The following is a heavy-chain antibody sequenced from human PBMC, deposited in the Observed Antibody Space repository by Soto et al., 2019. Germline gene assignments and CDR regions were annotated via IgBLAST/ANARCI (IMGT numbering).Heavy chain of an antibody. CDR1: GFILRNYW. CDR3: AGYRSLDP. Sequence: EVQLVESGGGLVQPGGSLRLSCADSGFILRNYWMSWVRQAPGMGLQWVASIQEDGSEKYYVDPVKGRVTISRENAKNSLYLQMSSLRAEDPAVYYCAGYRSLDPWGQGILVTVSS. V-gene: IGHV3-7*03. J-gene: IGHJ5*02. D-gene: IGHD3-16*02. CDR2: IQEDGSEK.